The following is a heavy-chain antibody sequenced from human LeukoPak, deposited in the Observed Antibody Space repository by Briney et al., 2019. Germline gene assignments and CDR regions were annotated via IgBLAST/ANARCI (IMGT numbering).Heavy chain of an antibody. CDR2: IYTDGST. J-gene: IGHJ4*02. V-gene: IGHV3-53*01. CDR3: ARDPHGYNSYFDY. D-gene: IGHD5-24*01. Sequence: GGSLRLSCAASGFIVSSNYMNWVRQTPGKGLEWVSVIYTDGSTYYADSVKGRFTTSRDISRNTVHLQMNSLRAGDTAVYYCARDPHGYNSYFDYWGQGTLVTVSP. CDR1: GFIVSSNY.